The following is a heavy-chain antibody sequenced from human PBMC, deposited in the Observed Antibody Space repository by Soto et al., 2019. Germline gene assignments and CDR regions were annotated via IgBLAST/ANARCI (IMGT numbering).Heavy chain of an antibody. CDR2: IYWDDDP. Sequence: QITLKESGPTLVKPTQTLTLTCIFSGFSFSADGVGVGWIRQPPGKALEWLALIYWDDDPRYRPSLKSRLTITKDSSKNQVVLKMTNMDPLDTATYYCAHAFGGTSWPNDAFDVWGQGTVVTVSS. CDR3: AHAFGGTSWPNDAFDV. D-gene: IGHD3-16*01. J-gene: IGHJ3*01. V-gene: IGHV2-5*02. CDR1: GFSFSADGVG.